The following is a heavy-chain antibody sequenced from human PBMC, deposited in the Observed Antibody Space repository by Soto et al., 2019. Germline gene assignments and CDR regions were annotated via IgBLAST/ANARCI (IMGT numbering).Heavy chain of an antibody. J-gene: IGHJ4*02. D-gene: IGHD3-9*01. CDR2: IYPGDSDT. Sequence: PGESLKISCKGSGYSFTSYWIGWVRQMPGKGLEWMGIIYPGDSDTRYSPSFQGQVTISADNSKNTLYLLMNSLRSEDTAIYYCARDPAPQDNDNLTGYFHFDYWGQGTLVTVSS. CDR3: ARDPAPQDNDNLTGYFHFDY. CDR1: GYSFTSYW. V-gene: IGHV5-51*01.